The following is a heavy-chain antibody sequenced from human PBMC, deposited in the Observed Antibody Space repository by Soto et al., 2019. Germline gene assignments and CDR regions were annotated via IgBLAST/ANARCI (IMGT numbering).Heavy chain of an antibody. CDR1: GFTFSSYA. J-gene: IGHJ4*02. D-gene: IGHD3-16*01. Sequence: GGSLRLSCAASGFTFSSYAMSWVRQAPGKGLEWVSAISGSGGSTYYADSVKGRFTISRDNSKNTLYLQMNSLRAEDTAVYYCAKTVRISRVSLPSIIDDYWGQGTLVTVSS. V-gene: IGHV3-23*01. CDR3: AKTVRISRVSLPSIIDDY. CDR2: ISGSGGST.